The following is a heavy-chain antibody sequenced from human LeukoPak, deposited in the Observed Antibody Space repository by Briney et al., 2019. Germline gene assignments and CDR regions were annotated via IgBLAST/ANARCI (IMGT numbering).Heavy chain of an antibody. CDR2: IYYSGST. CDR1: GGSFSGYY. CDR3: ARGPRLLWFGAGYYYMDV. J-gene: IGHJ6*03. Sequence: SETLSLTCAVYGGSFSGYYWSWIRQPPGKGLEWIGSIYYSGSTYYNPSLKSRVTISVDTSKNQFSLKLSSVTAADTAVYYCARGPRLLWFGAGYYYMDVWGKGTTVTVSS. V-gene: IGHV4-34*01. D-gene: IGHD3-10*01.